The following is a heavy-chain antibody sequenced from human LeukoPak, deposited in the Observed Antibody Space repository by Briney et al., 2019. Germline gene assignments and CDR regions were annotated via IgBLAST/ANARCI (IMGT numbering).Heavy chain of an antibody. Sequence: SETLSLTCTVSGGSISSYYWSWIRQPPGRGLEWIGYIFYSGSTNYNPSLKSRVTISVDTSKNQFSLKLSSVTAADTAVYYCARSGSGYGDFTSAFDYRGQGTLVTVSS. V-gene: IGHV4-59*01. CDR2: IFYSGST. J-gene: IGHJ4*02. CDR1: GGSISSYY. D-gene: IGHD4-17*01. CDR3: ARSGSGYGDFTSAFDY.